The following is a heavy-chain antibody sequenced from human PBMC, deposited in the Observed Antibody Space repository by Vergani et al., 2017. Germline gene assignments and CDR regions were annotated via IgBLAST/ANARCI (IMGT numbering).Heavy chain of an antibody. D-gene: IGHD3-22*01. CDR2: IIPILGTA. Sequence: QVQLVQSGAEVKKPGSSVKVSCKASGGTFSSYAISWVRQAPGQGLEWMGRIIPILGTANYAQKFQGRGTITADESTSTAYMELSSLRSEDTAVYYWARGINYDTSNWFDPWGQGTLVTVSS. CDR3: ARGINYDTSNWFDP. CDR1: GGTFSSYA. J-gene: IGHJ5*02. V-gene: IGHV1-69*11.